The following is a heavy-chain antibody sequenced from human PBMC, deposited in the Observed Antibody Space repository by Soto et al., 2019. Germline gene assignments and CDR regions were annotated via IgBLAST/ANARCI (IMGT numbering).Heavy chain of an antibody. J-gene: IGHJ6*02. CDR1: GFTLDDYA. Sequence: PGGSLRLSCASSGFTLDDYAMHWVRQAPGKGLEWVSGISWNSGSMDYADSVKGRFTISRDNAKNSLYLQMNSLRVEDTALYYCAKDIWAGGTYYYGMDVWGQGTTVTVSS. CDR3: AKDIWAGGTYYYGMDV. D-gene: IGHD3-16*01. V-gene: IGHV3-9*01. CDR2: ISWNSGSM.